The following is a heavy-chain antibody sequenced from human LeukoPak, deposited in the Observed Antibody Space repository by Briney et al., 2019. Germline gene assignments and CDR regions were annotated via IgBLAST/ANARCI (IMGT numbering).Heavy chain of an antibody. CDR1: GYTSTSYD. D-gene: IGHD3-3*01. CDR2: MNPNSGNT. CDR3: HVGDVWRKRYYYYYMDV. Sequence: GASVKVSCKASGYTSTSYDINWVRQATGQGLERMGWMNPNSGNTGYAQKFQGRVTITRNTSISTAYMELSSLRSEDTAVYYCHVGDVWRKRYYYYYMDVWGKGTTVTVSS. J-gene: IGHJ6*03. V-gene: IGHV1-8*03.